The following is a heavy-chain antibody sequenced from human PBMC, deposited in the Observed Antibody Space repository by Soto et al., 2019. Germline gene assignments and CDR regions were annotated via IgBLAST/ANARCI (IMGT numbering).Heavy chain of an antibody. CDR3: AREVLAATYIWFDP. J-gene: IGHJ5*02. V-gene: IGHV1-3*01. CDR1: GYTFTSYA. Sequence: QVQLVQSGAEVKKPGASVKVSCKASGYTFTSYAMHWVRQAPGQRPAWMGWINAGNGNTKYSQKFQGRVTITRDTSASTAYMELSSVRSEDTAVYYCAREVLAATYIWFDPWGQGTLVTVSS. CDR2: INAGNGNT. D-gene: IGHD3-3*02.